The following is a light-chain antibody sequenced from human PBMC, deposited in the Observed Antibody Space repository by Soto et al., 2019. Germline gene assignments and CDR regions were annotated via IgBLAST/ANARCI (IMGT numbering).Light chain of an antibody. CDR2: AAS. CDR3: QQSYSTFKT. Sequence: DVQMTQSPSSLSASVGDIVTITCRASQTINRYLNWYQQKPGQAPKLLIYAASSLKSGVPSRFSGSGSGTDFTLTISNLQPEDFATYHCQQSYSTFKTFGQGTKVESK. J-gene: IGKJ1*01. V-gene: IGKV1-39*01. CDR1: QTINRY.